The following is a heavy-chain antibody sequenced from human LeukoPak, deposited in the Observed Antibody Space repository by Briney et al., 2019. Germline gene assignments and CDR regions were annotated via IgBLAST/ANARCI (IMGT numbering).Heavy chain of an antibody. CDR3: AKPESSARHDAFDI. CDR1: GFTYSSYG. CDR2: ISYDGSNK. V-gene: IGHV3-30*18. Sequence: GGSLRLSCAASGFTYSSYGMHWVRQAPGKGLEWVAVISYDGSNKNYADSVKGRFTISRDNSKNTLYLQMNSLRAEDTAVYYCAKPESSARHDAFDIWGQGTMVTVSS. J-gene: IGHJ3*02.